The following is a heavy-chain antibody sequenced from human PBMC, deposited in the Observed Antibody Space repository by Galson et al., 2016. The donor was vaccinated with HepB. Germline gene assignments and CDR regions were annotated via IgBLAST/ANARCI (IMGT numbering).Heavy chain of an antibody. V-gene: IGHV3-48*01. CDR3: ARDRGYCTGGTCYRFFDF. CDR2: SDTTSTTT. D-gene: IGHD2-15*01. J-gene: IGHJ3*01. CDR1: GFSFNIFS. Sequence: SLRLSCAASGFSFNIFSVSWVRQAPGKGLEWISYSDTTSTTTYHAESVRGRFTISRAKAKRLVHLQLNSRRVDDKAAYYCARDRGYCTGGTCYRFFDFWGQGIMVTVSS.